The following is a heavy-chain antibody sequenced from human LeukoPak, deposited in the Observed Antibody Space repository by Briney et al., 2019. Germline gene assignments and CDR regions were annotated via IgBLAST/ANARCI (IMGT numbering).Heavy chain of an antibody. CDR1: GGSITTYN. Sequence: SETLSLICTVSGGSITTYNWIWIRQTPGQALEWIGHIYSSGATKYNPSLKSRATILLDTSKNQLSLKLSSVSAADTAVYYCARRTPGPQLDEYVAYFFDHWGQGTQVSVSS. CDR2: IYSSGAT. J-gene: IGHJ4*02. CDR3: ARRTPGPQLDEYVAYFFDH. D-gene: IGHD2-2*01. V-gene: IGHV4-4*09.